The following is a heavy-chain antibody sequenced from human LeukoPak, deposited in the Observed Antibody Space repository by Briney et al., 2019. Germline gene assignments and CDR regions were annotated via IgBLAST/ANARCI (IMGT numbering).Heavy chain of an antibody. V-gene: IGHV1-2*02. CDR3: ARSPIDLGFFDY. CDR1: GYTVTGYY. J-gene: IGHJ4*02. D-gene: IGHD7-27*01. Sequence: PSVTVSCKASGYTVTGYYIHWVRQAPGQGLEWMGWITPNSDDTDYAQKFQGRVSMTRDTSISTAYMELSSLRSDDTAVYYCARSPIDLGFFDYWGQGTLVTVSS. CDR2: ITPNSDDT.